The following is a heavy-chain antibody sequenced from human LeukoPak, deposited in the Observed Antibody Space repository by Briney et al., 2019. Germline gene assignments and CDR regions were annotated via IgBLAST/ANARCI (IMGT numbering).Heavy chain of an antibody. Sequence: SETLTLTCTVSGGSISSSSYYWGWIRQPPGKGLEWNGTIYYSGITYYNPSLKSRVTISVDTYKNQFSQKLSSGTAADPAVYYCARQGAGGKTIFGVVTMRERFDFWGEGTLVTASS. D-gene: IGHD3-3*01. V-gene: IGHV4-39*01. CDR2: IYYSGIT. CDR1: GGSISSSSYY. CDR3: ARQGAGGKTIFGVVTMRERFDF. J-gene: IGHJ4*02.